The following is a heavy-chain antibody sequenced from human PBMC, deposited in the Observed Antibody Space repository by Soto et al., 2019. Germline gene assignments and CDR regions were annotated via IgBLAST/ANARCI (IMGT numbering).Heavy chain of an antibody. CDR3: ARDSSGYSPLDY. V-gene: IGHV3-30*03. Sequence: QVQLVESGGGVVQSGRSLRLSCVASGFTFSNYGMQWLRQAPGKGLESVAVISFDGSNTYYADSVKGRFTISRDNSKNTLYLQMNSLRDEDTAVYYCARDSSGYSPLDYWGQGSLVTVAS. CDR2: ISFDGSNT. CDR1: GFTFSNYG. D-gene: IGHD3-22*01. J-gene: IGHJ4*02.